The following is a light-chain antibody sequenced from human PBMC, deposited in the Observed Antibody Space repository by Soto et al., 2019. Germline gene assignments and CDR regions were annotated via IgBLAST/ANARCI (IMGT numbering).Light chain of an antibody. CDR2: GAS. CDR3: QQYGRSPPWT. Sequence: EIVLTQSPGTLSMSLGDRATLSCRASQIISSSYLAWYQQKPGQAPRLLFYGASNRATGIPDRFSGSGSGTDFTLTISRLEPEDFAVYYCQQYGRSPPWTFGQGTELEI. J-gene: IGKJ1*01. V-gene: IGKV3-20*01. CDR1: QIISSSY.